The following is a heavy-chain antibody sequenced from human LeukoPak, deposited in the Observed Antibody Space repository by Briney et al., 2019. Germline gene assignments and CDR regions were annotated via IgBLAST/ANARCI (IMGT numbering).Heavy chain of an antibody. Sequence: GGSLRLSCAASGFTFSSYAMSWVRQAPGKGLEWVSAISGSGGSTYYADSVKGRFTISRDNSKNTLYLQMNSLRAEDTAVYYCATTPDGGGYSYGTFDYWGQGTLVTVSS. CDR1: GFTFSSYA. CDR2: ISGSGGST. J-gene: IGHJ4*02. V-gene: IGHV3-23*01. D-gene: IGHD5-18*01. CDR3: ATTPDGGGYSYGTFDY.